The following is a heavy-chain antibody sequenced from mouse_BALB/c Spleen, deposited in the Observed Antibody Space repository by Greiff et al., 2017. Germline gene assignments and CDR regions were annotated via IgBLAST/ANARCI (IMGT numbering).Heavy chain of an antibody. D-gene: IGHD2-1*01. CDR2: INPSNGGT. CDR1: GYTFTSYY. CDR3: TRSLYGNHAMDY. J-gene: IGHJ4*01. Sequence: QVQLQQSGAELVKPGASVKLSCKASGYTFTSYYMYWVKQRPGQGLEWIGEINPSNGGTNFNEKFKSKATLTVDKSSSTAYMQLSSLTSEDSAVYYCTRSLYGNHAMDYWGQGTSVTVSS. V-gene: IGHV1S81*02.